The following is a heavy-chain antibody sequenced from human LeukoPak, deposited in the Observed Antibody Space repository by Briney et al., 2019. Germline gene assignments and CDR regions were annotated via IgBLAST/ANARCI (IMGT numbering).Heavy chain of an antibody. D-gene: IGHD6-19*01. CDR2: INHSGST. CDR1: GGSFSGYY. V-gene: IGHV4-34*01. CDR3: ATDSSGWYPHY. Sequence: PSETLSLTCAVYGGSFSGYYWGWIRQPPGKGLEWIGEINHSGSTNYNPSLKSRVTISVDTSKNQFSLKLSSVTAADTAVYYCATDSSGWYPHYWGQGTLVTVSS. J-gene: IGHJ4*02.